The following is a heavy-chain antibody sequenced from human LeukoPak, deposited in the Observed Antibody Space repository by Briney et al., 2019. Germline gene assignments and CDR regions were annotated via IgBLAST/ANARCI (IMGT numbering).Heavy chain of an antibody. Sequence: GGSLRLSCAASGFTFSSYEMNWVRQAPGKGLEWLANINEDGSDKNYVDSLKDRFTISRDNAKKSLYLQMNILRVEDTAVYYCARDAAFGYDRFDSWGQGTQVTVSS. D-gene: IGHD2-2*01. CDR2: INEDGSDK. CDR1: GFTFSSYE. CDR3: ARDAAFGYDRFDS. J-gene: IGHJ4*02. V-gene: IGHV3-7*01.